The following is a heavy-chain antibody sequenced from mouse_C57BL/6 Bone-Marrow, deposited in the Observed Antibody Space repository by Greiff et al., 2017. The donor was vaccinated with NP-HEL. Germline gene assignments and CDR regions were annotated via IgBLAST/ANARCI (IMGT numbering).Heavy chain of an antibody. Sequence: QVQLQQSGAELVKPGASVKLSCKASGYTFTSYWMHWVKQRPGQGLEWIGMIHPNSGSTNYNEKFKSKATLTVDKSSSTAYMQLSSLTSEDSAVYYCAYGSSPAWFAYWGQGTLVTVSA. CDR1: GYTFTSYW. CDR2: IHPNSGST. V-gene: IGHV1-64*01. J-gene: IGHJ3*01. CDR3: AYGSSPAWFAY. D-gene: IGHD1-1*01.